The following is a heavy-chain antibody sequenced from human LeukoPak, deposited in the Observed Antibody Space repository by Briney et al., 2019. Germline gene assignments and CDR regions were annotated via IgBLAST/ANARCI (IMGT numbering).Heavy chain of an antibody. D-gene: IGHD2-15*01. V-gene: IGHV3-23*01. J-gene: IGHJ4*02. Sequence: PGGSLRLSCTASGFTFGDYSMSWVRQAPGKGLEWVSAISGSRNNTYYADSVKGRFTISRDNSKNTLYLQMNSLRAEDTAVYYCAKWGCSGGSCYPFDYWGQGTLVTVSS. CDR1: GFTFGDYS. CDR2: ISGSRNNT. CDR3: AKWGCSGGSCYPFDY.